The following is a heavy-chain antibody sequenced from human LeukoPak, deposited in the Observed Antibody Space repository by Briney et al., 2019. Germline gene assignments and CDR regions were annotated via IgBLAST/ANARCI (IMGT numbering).Heavy chain of an antibody. V-gene: IGHV4-39*01. Sequence: PSETLSLTCTVSGGSISSSSYYWGWIRQPPGKGLEWIGSIYYSGSTYYNPSLKSRVTISVDTSKNQFSLKLSSVTAADTAVYYCARHRYYDRSGYSQSDPWGQGTLVTVSS. J-gene: IGHJ5*02. CDR1: GGSISSSSYY. CDR2: IYYSGST. CDR3: ARHRYYDRSGYSQSDP. D-gene: IGHD3-22*01.